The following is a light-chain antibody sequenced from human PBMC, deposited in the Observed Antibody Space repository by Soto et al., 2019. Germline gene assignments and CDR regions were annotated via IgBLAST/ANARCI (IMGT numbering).Light chain of an antibody. CDR1: QSVSSK. J-gene: IGKJ1*01. CDR3: QQYNNWPPWT. CDR2: GAF. V-gene: IGKV3D-15*01. Sequence: ETVMTLSPATLSVSPGERATLSCRASQSVSSKLAWYQQKPGQAPRLLIYGAFSRATGIPDRFSGSGSGTDFTLTINRVAPEDFAVYYCQQYNNWPPWTFGQGTKVDI.